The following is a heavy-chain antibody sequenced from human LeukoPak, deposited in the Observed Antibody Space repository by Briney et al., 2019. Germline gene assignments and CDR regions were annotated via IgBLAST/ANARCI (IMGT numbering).Heavy chain of an antibody. CDR3: ASQTTVPRVDAFNV. CDR1: GYSFTNYW. D-gene: IGHD4-17*01. V-gene: IGHV5-51*01. J-gene: IGHJ3*01. CDR2: IYPGDSDT. Sequence: GESLKISCKGSGYSFTNYWIGWVPQMSGKGLEWMGIIYPGDSDTRYSPSFQGQVTISADKSVSSAYLQWNSLKASDTAMYYCASQTTVPRVDAFNVWGQGTVVTVSS.